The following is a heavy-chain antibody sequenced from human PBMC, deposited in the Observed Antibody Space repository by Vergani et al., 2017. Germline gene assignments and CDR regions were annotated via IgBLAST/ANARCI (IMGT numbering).Heavy chain of an antibody. V-gene: IGHV3-30*18. CDR2: ISYDGSNK. CDR1: GFTFSSYG. Sequence: QVQLVESGGGVVQPGRSLRLSCAASGFTFSSYGMHWVRQAPGKGLEWVAVISYDGSNKYYADSVKGRFTISRDNSKNTLYLQMNSLRAEDTAVYYCAKACHPVGYFDYWGQGTLVTVSS. J-gene: IGHJ4*02. CDR3: AKACHPVGYFDY.